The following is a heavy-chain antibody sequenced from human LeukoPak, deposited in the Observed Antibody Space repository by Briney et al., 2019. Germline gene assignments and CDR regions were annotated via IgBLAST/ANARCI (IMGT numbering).Heavy chain of an antibody. CDR1: GGSISTSSYY. CDR3: ARDLGYYGSGSYYGWFDP. V-gene: IGHV4-39*07. Sequence: SETLSLTCTVSGGSISTSSYYWGWIRQPPGKGLEWIGSIYYSGSTNYNPSLKSRVTISVDTSKNQFSLKLSSVTAADTAVYYCARDLGYYGSGSYYGWFDPWGQGTLVTVSS. CDR2: IYYSGST. D-gene: IGHD3-10*01. J-gene: IGHJ5*02.